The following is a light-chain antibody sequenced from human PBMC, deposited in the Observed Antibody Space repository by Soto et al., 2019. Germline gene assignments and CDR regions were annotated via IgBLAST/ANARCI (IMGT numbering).Light chain of an antibody. J-gene: IGKJ3*01. CDR3: QQYNSYSQFT. Sequence: DIQLTQSPSTLSASVRARATIICRASHSINNSLAWYQQKPGETPKLLLYKASTLESGVPSRFSGSRSGTEFSLTISCLQPDDVATYHCQQYNSYSQFTFGPGTKVDIK. CDR1: HSINNS. V-gene: IGKV1-5*03. CDR2: KAS.